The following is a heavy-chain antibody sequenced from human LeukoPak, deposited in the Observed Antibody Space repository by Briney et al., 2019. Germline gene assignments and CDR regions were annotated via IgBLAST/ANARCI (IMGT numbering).Heavy chain of an antibody. Sequence: ASVKVSCKASGYTFTCYYMHWVRQAPGQGLEWMGWINSNSGGTNSAQQFQGRVTMTRDTSIRTDYMELSRLRSDDTAVYYCARDLESSSWLRSDYWGQGTLVTVSS. J-gene: IGHJ4*02. D-gene: IGHD6-13*01. V-gene: IGHV1-2*02. CDR3: ARDLESSSWLRSDY. CDR1: GYTFTCYY. CDR2: INSNSGGT.